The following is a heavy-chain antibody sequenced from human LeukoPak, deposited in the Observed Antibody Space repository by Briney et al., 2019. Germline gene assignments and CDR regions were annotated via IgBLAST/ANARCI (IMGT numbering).Heavy chain of an antibody. D-gene: IGHD3-16*01. Sequence: RPGGSLRLSCAASGFVFSSQDMGWVRQAPGKGLEWVAIISYHGTEKYSADSVKGRFTFPRDNSKNTLYLQINSLRTDDTAVYYCARGAEGGGSLDYWGQGTLVTVSS. CDR2: ISYHGTEK. V-gene: IGHV3-30-3*01. CDR3: ARGAEGGGSLDY. J-gene: IGHJ4*02. CDR1: GFVFSSQD.